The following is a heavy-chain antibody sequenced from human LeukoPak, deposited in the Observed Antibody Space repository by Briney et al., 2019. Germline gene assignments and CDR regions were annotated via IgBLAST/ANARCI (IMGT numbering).Heavy chain of an antibody. CDR3: ARDASGYYDSSGYYASYYFDY. J-gene: IGHJ4*02. V-gene: IGHV3-11*01. Sequence: GSLRLSCAASGFTFSDYYMSWIRQAPGKGLEWVSYISSSGSTIYYADSVKGRFTISRDNAKNSLYLQMNSLRAEDTAVYYCARDASGYYDSSGYYASYYFDYWGQGTLVTVSS. CDR2: ISSSGSTI. D-gene: IGHD3-22*01. CDR1: GFTFSDYY.